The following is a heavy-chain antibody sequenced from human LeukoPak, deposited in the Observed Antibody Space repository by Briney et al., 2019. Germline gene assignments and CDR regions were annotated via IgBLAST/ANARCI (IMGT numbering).Heavy chain of an antibody. J-gene: IGHJ3*02. V-gene: IGHV3-23*01. Sequence: GGSLRLSCAASGITFSSYAISWVRQTPGKGLEWVSAISGSGDATYYADSVKGRFAISRDNSKNTLYLQMNSLRADDTAVYYCARRKGGAWQPTDGFDIWGQGTKFTVSS. CDR1: GITFSSYA. D-gene: IGHD4-17*01. CDR3: ARRKGGAWQPTDGFDI. CDR2: ISGSGDAT.